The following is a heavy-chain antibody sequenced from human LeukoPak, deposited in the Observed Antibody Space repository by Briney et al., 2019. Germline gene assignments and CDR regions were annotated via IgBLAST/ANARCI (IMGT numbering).Heavy chain of an antibody. V-gene: IGHV4-4*07. CDR1: GGSINRYY. Sequence: SETLSLTCTVSGGSINRYYWSWIRQPAGKGLEWIGRIYTSGTTNYNPSLKSRVTMSVDTSKNHFSLQLRSVTAADTAVYYCASTTYDYDTSGHYFLDYWGQGSLVTVSS. J-gene: IGHJ4*02. CDR3: ASTTYDYDTSGHYFLDY. CDR2: IYTSGTT. D-gene: IGHD3-22*01.